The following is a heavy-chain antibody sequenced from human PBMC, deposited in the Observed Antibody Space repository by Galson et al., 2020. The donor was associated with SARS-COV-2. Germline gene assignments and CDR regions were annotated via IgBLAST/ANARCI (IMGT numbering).Heavy chain of an antibody. CDR1: GLMFSRSD. Sequence: GGSLRLSCAASGLMFSRSDMHWVRQASGKGLEWVGQIRSATKAYETTYGTSVEGRFIISRDDSKNMVYLQMNSLKTEDTAVYFCTGIVVFPISIPGYPDYDQGLSFDFWGQGVLVTVSS. D-gene: IGHD5-12*01. CDR2: IRSATKAYET. CDR3: TGIVVFPISIPGYPDYDQGLSFDF. J-gene: IGHJ4*02. V-gene: IGHV3-73*01.